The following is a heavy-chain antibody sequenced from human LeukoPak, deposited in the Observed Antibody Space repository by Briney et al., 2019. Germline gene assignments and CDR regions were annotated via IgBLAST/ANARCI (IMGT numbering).Heavy chain of an antibody. J-gene: IGHJ4*02. CDR1: GFTFSNYA. CDR2: ISGSGGST. D-gene: IGHD1-26*01. Sequence: GGSLRLSCAASGFTFSNYAMSWVRQAPGKGLEWVSGISGSGGSTYYADSVKGRFTISRDNSKNTLYLQMNSLTDEDTAVYYCAKKWGVGTTTLDYFDYWGQGTLVSVSS. CDR3: AKKWGVGTTTLDYFDY. V-gene: IGHV3-23*01.